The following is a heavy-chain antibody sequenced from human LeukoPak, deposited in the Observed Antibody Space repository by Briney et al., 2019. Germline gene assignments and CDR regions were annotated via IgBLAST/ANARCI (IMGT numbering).Heavy chain of an antibody. CDR2: ISGSGGST. CDR3: ASQGRCSGYDLFDY. J-gene: IGHJ4*02. V-gene: IGHV3-23*01. D-gene: IGHD5-12*01. CDR1: GFTFSNYA. Sequence: GGSLRLSCAASGFTFSNYAVSWVRQAPGKGLEWVSAISGSGGSTYYADSVKGRFTISRDNSKNTLYLQMNSLRAEDTAVYYCASQGRCSGYDLFDYWGQGTLVTVSS.